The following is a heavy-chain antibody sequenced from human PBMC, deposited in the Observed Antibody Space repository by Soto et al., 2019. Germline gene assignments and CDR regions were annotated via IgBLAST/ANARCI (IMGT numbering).Heavy chain of an antibody. CDR2: IIPIFGTA. CDR1: GGTFSSYA. D-gene: IGHD3-10*01. J-gene: IGHJ5*02. V-gene: IGHV1-69*13. Sequence: SVKVSCKASGGTFSSYAISWVRQAPGQGLEWMGGIIPIFGTANYEQKFQGRVTITADESTSTAYMELSSLRSEDTAVYYCASVFSGSYYNWGWFDPWGQGTPVTVSS. CDR3: ASVFSGSYYNWGWFDP.